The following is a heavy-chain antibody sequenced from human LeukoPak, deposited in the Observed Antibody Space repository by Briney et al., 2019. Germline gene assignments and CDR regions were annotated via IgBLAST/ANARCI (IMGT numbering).Heavy chain of an antibody. CDR2: MYYSGST. CDR3: ARAPMVAGYYYFDY. CDR1: GGSISNYY. J-gene: IGHJ4*02. Sequence: SETLSLTCTVSGGSISNYYWSWIRQPPGKGLEWIGYMYYSGSTNYNPSLKSRVSISVDTSKNQFSLKLSSVTAADTAVYYCARAPMVAGYYYFDYWGQGTLVTVSS. D-gene: IGHD1-26*01. V-gene: IGHV4-59*01.